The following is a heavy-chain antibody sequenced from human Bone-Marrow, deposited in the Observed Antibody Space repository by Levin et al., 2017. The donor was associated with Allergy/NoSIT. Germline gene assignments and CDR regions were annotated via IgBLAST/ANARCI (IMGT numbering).Heavy chain of an antibody. CDR2: INPNSGGT. CDR3: ARKVVVVVAATHYWYFDL. V-gene: IGHV1-2*02. Sequence: ASVKVSCKASGYTFTGYYMHWVRQAPGQGLEWMGWINPNSGGTNYAQKFQGRVTMTRDTSISTAYMELSRLRSDDTAVYYCARKVVVVVAATHYWYFDLWGRGTLVTVSS. J-gene: IGHJ2*01. D-gene: IGHD2-15*01. CDR1: GYTFTGYY.